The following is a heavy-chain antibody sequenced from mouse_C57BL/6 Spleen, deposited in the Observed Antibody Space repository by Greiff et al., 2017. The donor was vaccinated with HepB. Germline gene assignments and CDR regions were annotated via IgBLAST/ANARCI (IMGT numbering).Heavy chain of an antibody. J-gene: IGHJ4*01. CDR1: GYTFTSYW. CDR3: ARLYYYAMDY. Sequence: QVQLQQPGAELVKPGASVKMSCKASGYTFTSYWITWVKQRPGQGLEWIGDIYPGSGSTKYNEKFKSKATLTVATSSSTAYMQLSSLTSEDSAVYYCARLYYYAMDYWGQGTSVTVSS. CDR2: IYPGSGST. V-gene: IGHV1-55*01.